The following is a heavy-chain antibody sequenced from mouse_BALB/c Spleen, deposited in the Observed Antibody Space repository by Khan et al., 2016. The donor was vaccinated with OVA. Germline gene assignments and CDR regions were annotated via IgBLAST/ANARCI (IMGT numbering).Heavy chain of an antibody. CDR2: IDLDNGNT. CDR3: PRSILLCFDY. D-gene: IGHD6-2*01. J-gene: IGHJ2*01. Sequence: VQLQQPGTVLVRPGALVRLSCTASGFNINDYYIHWVKQRPDQGLEWIGWIDLDNGNTMYDLNFQGKANITADTSSNTAYLQLSSLTSEDTAVYYCPRSILLCFDYWGQGTTLTVSS. V-gene: IGHV14-1*02. CDR1: GFNINDYY.